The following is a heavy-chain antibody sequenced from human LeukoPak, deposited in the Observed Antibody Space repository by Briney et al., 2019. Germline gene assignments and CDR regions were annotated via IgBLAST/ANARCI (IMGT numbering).Heavy chain of an antibody. V-gene: IGHV3-48*02. D-gene: IGHD6-13*01. CDR3: ARSRFSSSWYFFDS. CDR1: GFTFSSYA. Sequence: GGSLRLSCAASGFTFSSYAMSWVRQAPGKGLEWVSFVPSSGTTIYYASSVKGRFTISRDNAKNSLYLQMNSLRDEDTAVYYCARSRFSSSWYFFDSWGQGTLVTVSS. J-gene: IGHJ4*02. CDR2: VPSSGTTI.